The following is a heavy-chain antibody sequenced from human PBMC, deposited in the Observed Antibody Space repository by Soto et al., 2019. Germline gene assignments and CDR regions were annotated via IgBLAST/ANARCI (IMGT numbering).Heavy chain of an antibody. Sequence: QVQLVESGGGVVQPGRSLRLSCAASGFTFSSYGMHWVRQAPGKGLEWVAVISYDGSNKYYADSVKGRYTISRDNSKNTLYLEMNTLRAADTAVYYCAKDTGTTVGAHDYWGQGTLFTVSS. CDR1: GFTFSSYG. CDR3: AKDTGTTVGAHDY. V-gene: IGHV3-30*18. CDR2: ISYDGSNK. J-gene: IGHJ4*02. D-gene: IGHD4-4*01.